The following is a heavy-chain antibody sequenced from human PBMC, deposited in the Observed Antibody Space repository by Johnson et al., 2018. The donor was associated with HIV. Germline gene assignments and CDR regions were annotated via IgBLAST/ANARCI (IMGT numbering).Heavy chain of an antibody. J-gene: IGHJ3*02. CDR1: GFTFSSYG. Sequence: QVHLVESGGGLVKPGGSLRLSCAASGFTFSSYGMHWVRQTPGKGLQWVAAIWYDGNNKYYADSVKGRFTVSRDNSKNTLFLQMNSLRVEDTAIYYCAGRRSAWYEDAFDIWGQGTMVTVSS. V-gene: IGHV3-33*01. D-gene: IGHD6-19*01. CDR3: AGRRSAWYEDAFDI. CDR2: IWYDGNNK.